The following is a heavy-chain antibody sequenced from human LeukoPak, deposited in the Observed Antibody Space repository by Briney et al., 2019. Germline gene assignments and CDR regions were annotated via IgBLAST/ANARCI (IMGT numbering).Heavy chain of an antibody. V-gene: IGHV3-48*03. J-gene: IGHJ6*02. D-gene: IGHD2-2*01. CDR3: ASLTPDCSSTSCYEAYGMDV. CDR2: ISSSGSTI. Sequence: PGGSLRLSCAASGFTFSSYEMNWVRQAPGKGLEWVSYISSSGSTIYYADSVKGRFTISRDNAKNSLYLQMNSQRAEDTAVYYCASLTPDCSSTSCYEAYGMDVWGQGTTVTVSS. CDR1: GFTFSSYE.